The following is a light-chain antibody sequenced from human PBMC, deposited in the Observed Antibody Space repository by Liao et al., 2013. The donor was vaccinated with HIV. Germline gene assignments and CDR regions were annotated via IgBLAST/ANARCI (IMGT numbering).Light chain of an antibody. CDR3: QTWDSTTAQAT. V-gene: IGLV3-1*01. Sequence: SYVVTQPPSVSVSPGQTATITCSGDKLGEKYASWYQQKPGQSPVVVIHEDSKRPSGIPERFSGSNSGNTATLTISGTQAMDEADYYCQTWDSTTAQATFGGGTKLTVL. CDR2: EDS. J-gene: IGLJ2*01. CDR1: KLGEKY.